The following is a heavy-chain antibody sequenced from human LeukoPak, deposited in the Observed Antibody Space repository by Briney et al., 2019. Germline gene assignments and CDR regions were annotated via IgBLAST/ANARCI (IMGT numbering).Heavy chain of an antibody. CDR2: INPNSGGT. Sequence: ASVKVSCKASGYTFTGYYMHWVRQAPGQGLEWMGWINPNSGGTNYAQKFQGRVTTTRDTSISTAYMELSRLRSDDTAVYYCARGRRTVYSSSSAGPREAFDYWGQGTLVTVSS. J-gene: IGHJ4*02. CDR3: ARGRRTVYSSSSAGPREAFDY. V-gene: IGHV1-2*02. CDR1: GYTFTGYY. D-gene: IGHD6-6*01.